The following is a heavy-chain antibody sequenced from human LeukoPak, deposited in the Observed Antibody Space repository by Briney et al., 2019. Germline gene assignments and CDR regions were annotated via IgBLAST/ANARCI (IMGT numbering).Heavy chain of an antibody. D-gene: IGHD2-21*01. CDR1: GFTFSRHG. CDR2: ISYDGSNK. CDR3: ARDQYPIVVVSGPDY. J-gene: IGHJ4*02. Sequence: GGSLRLSCAPSGFTFSRHGMHWVRQAPGKGLEWVAVISYDGSNKYYADSVKGRFTISRDNSKNTLYLQMNSLRAEDTAVYYCARDQYPIVVVSGPDYWGQGTLVTVSS. V-gene: IGHV3-30*03.